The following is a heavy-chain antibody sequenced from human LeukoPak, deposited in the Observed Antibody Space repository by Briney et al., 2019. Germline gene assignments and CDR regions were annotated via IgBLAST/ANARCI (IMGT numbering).Heavy chain of an antibody. CDR2: RCDDGRD. J-gene: IGHJ1*01. CDR1: GVSISGSC. D-gene: IGHD4-11*01. CDR3: ARTTRVTPDGRAEYFED. Sequence: PSETLSLTCTVSGVSISGSCWSWIRQSPGRGLEWVGYRCDDGRDLYNPSLRSRVSRVTISVDASEKQFSLSLRSVTAADTAMYYCARTTRVTPDGRAEYFEDWGQGTLVIVPS. V-gene: IGHV4-59*03.